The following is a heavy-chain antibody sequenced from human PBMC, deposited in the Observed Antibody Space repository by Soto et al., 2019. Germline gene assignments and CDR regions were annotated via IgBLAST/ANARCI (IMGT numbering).Heavy chain of an antibody. Sequence: ASVKVSCKASGGTFSSYTISWVRQAPGQGLEWMGWMNPNSGNTGYAQKFQGRVTMTRNTSISTAYMELSSLRSEDTAVYYCARGIAVAGSGGMDVWGQGTTVTVSS. D-gene: IGHD6-19*01. CDR2: MNPNSGNT. J-gene: IGHJ6*02. CDR1: GGTFSSYT. V-gene: IGHV1-8*02. CDR3: ARGIAVAGSGGMDV.